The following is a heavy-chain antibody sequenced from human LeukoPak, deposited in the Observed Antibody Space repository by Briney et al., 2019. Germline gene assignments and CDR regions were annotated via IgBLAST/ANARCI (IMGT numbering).Heavy chain of an antibody. V-gene: IGHV4-34*01. CDR1: GGSFSGYY. Sequence: PSETLSLTCAVYGGSFSGYYWSWIRQPPGKGLQGIGEINHSGSTNYNPSLKSRVTISVDTSKNQFSLKLSSVTAADTAVYYCARASYYYDSSGYSYWGQGTLVTVSS. CDR3: ARASYYYDSSGYSY. J-gene: IGHJ4*02. D-gene: IGHD3-22*01. CDR2: INHSGST.